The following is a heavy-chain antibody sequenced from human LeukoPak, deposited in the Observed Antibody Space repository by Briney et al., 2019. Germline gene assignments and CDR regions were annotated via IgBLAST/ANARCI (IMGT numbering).Heavy chain of an antibody. D-gene: IGHD1-26*01. CDR2: ISSSGSTI. CDR1: GFTFSSYE. J-gene: IGHJ4*02. V-gene: IGHV3-48*03. Sequence: QPGGSLRLSCAASGFTFSSYEMTWVRQAPGKGLEWVSYISSSGSTIYYADSVKGRFTISRDNAKNSLYLQMNSLRAEDTAMYYCARGLGSTMGCGDYWGQGTLVTVSS. CDR3: ARGLGSTMGCGDY.